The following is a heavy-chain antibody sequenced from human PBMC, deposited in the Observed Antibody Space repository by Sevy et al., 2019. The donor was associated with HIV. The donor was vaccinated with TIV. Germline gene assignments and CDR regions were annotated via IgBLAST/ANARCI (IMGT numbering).Heavy chain of an antibody. D-gene: IGHD2-8*01. J-gene: IGHJ4*02. CDR3: AREGCTKPHDY. V-gene: IGHV3-23*01. CDR1: GFTFSKYS. CDR2: LSFGCGEI. Sequence: GGSLRLSCAASGFTFSKYSMSWVRQPPGKGLEWVSTLSFGCGEINYADSVKGRFTISRDNSESSVYLQMNNLRPEDTAVYYCAREGCTKPHDYWGQRTLVTVSS.